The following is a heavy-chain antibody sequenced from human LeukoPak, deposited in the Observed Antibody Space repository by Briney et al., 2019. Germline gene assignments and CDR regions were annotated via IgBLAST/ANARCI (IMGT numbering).Heavy chain of an antibody. Sequence: GASVKVSCKASGYTFTTYDMTWVRQATGQGLEWMGWMNPDSGDTIYAQKFQGRVTMTEDTSTDTAYMELSSLRSEDTAVYYCATEYPKRGDSSGADYFDYWGQGTLVTVSS. V-gene: IGHV1-8*01. CDR2: MNPDSGDT. CDR3: ATEYPKRGDSSGADYFDY. D-gene: IGHD5-18*01. CDR1: GYTFTTYD. J-gene: IGHJ4*02.